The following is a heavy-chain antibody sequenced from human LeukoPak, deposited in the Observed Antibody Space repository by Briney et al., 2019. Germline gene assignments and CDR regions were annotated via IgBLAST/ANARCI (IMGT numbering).Heavy chain of an antibody. CDR2: IYYSGST. J-gene: IGHJ4*02. CDR1: GVSISRYY. V-gene: IGHV4-59*08. Sequence: PSATLSLTCTVSGVSISRYYWSWIRQPPGKGLEGIGYIYYSGSTNYNPSLKSRVTISVDTSKNQFSLKLSSVTAADTAVYYCARLSYSGSYYYFDYWGQGTLVTVSS. CDR3: ARLSYSGSYYYFDY. D-gene: IGHD1-26*01.